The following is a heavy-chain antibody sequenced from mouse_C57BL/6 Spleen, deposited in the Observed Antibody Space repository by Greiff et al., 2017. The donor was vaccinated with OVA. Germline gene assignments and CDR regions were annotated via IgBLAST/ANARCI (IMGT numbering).Heavy chain of an antibody. Sequence: VQLQQSGPELVKPGASVKMSCKASGYTFTDYNMHWVKQSHGKSLEWIGYINPNNGGTSYNQKFKGKATLTVNKSSSPAYMELRSLTSEDSAVYYCARGDYYDYDGGFAYWGQGTLVTVSA. CDR3: ARGDYYDYDGGFAY. CDR2: INPNNGGT. J-gene: IGHJ3*01. V-gene: IGHV1-22*01. CDR1: GYTFTDYN. D-gene: IGHD2-4*01.